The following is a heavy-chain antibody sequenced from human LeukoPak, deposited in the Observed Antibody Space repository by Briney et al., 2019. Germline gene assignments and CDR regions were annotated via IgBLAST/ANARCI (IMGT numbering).Heavy chain of an antibody. J-gene: IGHJ6*02. CDR1: GGSISSSSYY. CDR3: ARPEADYYGMDV. V-gene: IGHV4-39*01. Sequence: PSETLSLTCTVSGGSISSSSYYWGWIRQPPGKGLEWIGSIYYSGSTYYNPSLKSRVTISVDTSKNQFSLKLSSVTAADTAVYYCARPEADYYGMDVRGQGTTVTVSS. CDR2: IYYSGST.